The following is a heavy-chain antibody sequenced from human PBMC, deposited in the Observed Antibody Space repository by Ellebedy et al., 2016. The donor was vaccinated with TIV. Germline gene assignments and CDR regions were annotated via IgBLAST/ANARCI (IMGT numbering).Heavy chain of an antibody. CDR3: AREPAAIY. CDR2: ISYDGSNE. CDR1: GFTFSSYA. V-gene: IGHV3-30-3*01. J-gene: IGHJ4*02. D-gene: IGHD2-2*01. Sequence: GGSLRLXCAASGFTFSSYAMHWVRQAPGKGLEWVAVISYDGSNEYYADSVKGRFTISRDNSKNTLYLQMNSLRAEDTAVYYCAREPAAIYWGQGTLVTVSS.